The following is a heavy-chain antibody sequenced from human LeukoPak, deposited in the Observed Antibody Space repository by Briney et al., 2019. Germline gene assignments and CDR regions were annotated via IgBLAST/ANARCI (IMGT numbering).Heavy chain of an antibody. D-gene: IGHD3-10*01. CDR2: MNPNSGNT. CDR3: ARDLITMVRGAATKYNWFDP. CDR1: GYTFTSYD. Sequence: ASVKASCKASGYTFTSYDINWVRQATGQGLEWMGWMNPNSGNTGYAQKFQGRVTITRNTSISTAYMELSRLRSDDTAVYYCARDLITMVRGAATKYNWFDPWGQGTLVTVSS. J-gene: IGHJ5*02. V-gene: IGHV1-8*03.